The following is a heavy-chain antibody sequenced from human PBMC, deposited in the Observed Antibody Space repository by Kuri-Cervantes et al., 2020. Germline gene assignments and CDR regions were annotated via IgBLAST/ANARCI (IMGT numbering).Heavy chain of an antibody. J-gene: IGHJ4*02. CDR2: IIPIFGTA. CDR1: GGTFSSYA. Sequence: VKFSCKASGGTFSSYAISWVRQAPGQGLEWMGGIIPIFGTANYAQKFQGRVTITPDDSTRTDYMELSSLRSEDTAVYYCARENSGSYFDYWGQGTLVTVSS. CDR3: ARENSGSYFDY. V-gene: IGHV1-69*01. D-gene: IGHD1-26*01.